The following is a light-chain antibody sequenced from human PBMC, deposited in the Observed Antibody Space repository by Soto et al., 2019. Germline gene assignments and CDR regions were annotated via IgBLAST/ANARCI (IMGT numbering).Light chain of an antibody. CDR2: GAS. Sequence: EIVLTQSPGTLSLSPGARATLSCRASQSVSSSYLAWYQQKPGQAPRLLIYGASSRATGIPDRFSGSGSGTDFTLTSSRLEPEDFAVYYCQQYGSSPPFTVGPGTKVDIK. V-gene: IGKV3-20*01. CDR3: QQYGSSPPFT. J-gene: IGKJ3*01. CDR1: QSVSSSY.